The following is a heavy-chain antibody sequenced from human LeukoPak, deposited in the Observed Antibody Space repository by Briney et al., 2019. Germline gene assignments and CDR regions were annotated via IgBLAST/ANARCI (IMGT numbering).Heavy chain of an antibody. CDR3: AGGGTSANFDY. V-gene: IGHV3-53*01. J-gene: IGHJ4*02. Sequence: GGSLRLSCAAADFSVSANYLTWVRQAPGEGLEWVSVIYSGGRTYYADSVKGRFTISRDNSKNAVFLQMNSLRVEDTAVYYCAGGGTSANFDYWGPGTLVTVSS. CDR2: IYSGGRT. CDR1: DFSVSANY. D-gene: IGHD4-23*01.